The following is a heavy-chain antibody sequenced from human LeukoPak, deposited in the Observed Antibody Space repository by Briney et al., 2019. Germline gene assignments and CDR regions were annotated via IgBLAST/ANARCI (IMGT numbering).Heavy chain of an antibody. CDR3: ASIYSYGNQNDY. CDR1: GFTLSSYA. V-gene: IGHV3-23*01. D-gene: IGHD5-18*01. Sequence: GGSLRLSCAASGFTLSSYAMGWVRQAPGKGLEWVSGISGSGGSTYYADSVKGRFTISRDNSKNTLYLQMNSLRAEDTAVYYCASIYSYGNQNDYWGQGTLVTVSS. CDR2: ISGSGGST. J-gene: IGHJ4*02.